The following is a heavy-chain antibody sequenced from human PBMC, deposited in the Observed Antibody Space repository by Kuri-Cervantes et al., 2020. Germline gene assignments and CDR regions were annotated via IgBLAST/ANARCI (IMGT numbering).Heavy chain of an antibody. V-gene: IGHV3-30*02. Sequence: GGSLRLSCAASGFIFSSYGMQWVRQAPGKGLEWVTFIRYDGSIRYYADAVKGRSTISRDNSKNTLYLQMNSLRPEDTAVYCCAKDRLPNDAAFDIWGQGTKVTVSS. J-gene: IGHJ3*02. CDR1: GFIFSSYG. D-gene: IGHD2-8*01. CDR3: AKDRLPNDAAFDI. CDR2: IRYDGSIR.